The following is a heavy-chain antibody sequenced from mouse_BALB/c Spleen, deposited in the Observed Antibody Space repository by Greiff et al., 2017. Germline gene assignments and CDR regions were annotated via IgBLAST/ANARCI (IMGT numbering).Heavy chain of an antibody. J-gene: IGHJ4*01. CDR1: GYSITSDYA. Sequence: VQLQQSGPGLVKPSQSLSLTCTVTGYSITSDYAWNWIRQFPGNKLEWMGYISYSGSTSYNPSLKSRISITRDTSKNQFFLQLNSVTTEDTATYYCARFWDDYAMDYWGQGTSVTVSS. CDR3: ARFWDDYAMDY. V-gene: IGHV3-2*02. D-gene: IGHD4-1*01. CDR2: ISYSGST.